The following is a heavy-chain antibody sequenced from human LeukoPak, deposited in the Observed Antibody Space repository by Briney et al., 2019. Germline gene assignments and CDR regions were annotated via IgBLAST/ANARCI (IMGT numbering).Heavy chain of an antibody. D-gene: IGHD1-1*01. Sequence: SVKVSCKASGGTFSSYAISWVRQAPGQGLEWMGRIIPILGIANYAQEFQGRVTITRDTSASTAYMELSSLRSEDMAVYYCAREGLERQIDYWGQGTLVTVSS. V-gene: IGHV1-69*04. CDR3: AREGLERQIDY. CDR2: IIPILGIA. CDR1: GGTFSSYA. J-gene: IGHJ4*02.